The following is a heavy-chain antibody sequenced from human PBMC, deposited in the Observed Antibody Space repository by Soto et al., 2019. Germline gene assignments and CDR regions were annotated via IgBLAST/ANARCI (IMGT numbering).Heavy chain of an antibody. D-gene: IGHD2-8*01. J-gene: IGHJ6*02. CDR3: AREKGYCTNGVCYNSWYYYYGMDV. Sequence: ASVKVSCKASGYTFTSYYMHWVRQAPGQGLEWMGIINPSGGSTSYAQKFQGRVTMTRDTSTSTVYMELSSLRSEDTAVYYCAREKGYCTNGVCYNSWYYYYGMDVWGQGTTVTASS. CDR1: GYTFTSYY. V-gene: IGHV1-46*01. CDR2: INPSGGST.